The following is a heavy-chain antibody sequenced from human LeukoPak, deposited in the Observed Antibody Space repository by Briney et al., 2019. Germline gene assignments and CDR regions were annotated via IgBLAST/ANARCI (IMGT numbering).Heavy chain of an antibody. CDR3: ARGGWSLDY. D-gene: IGHD6-19*01. CDR1: GGSINNFY. J-gene: IGHJ4*02. CDR2: IYYSGNT. V-gene: IGHV4-59*01. Sequence: SETLSLTCTVSGGSINNFYWSWIRQPPGKGLEWIGYIYYSGNTNYNPSLESRVTISVDTSKNQFSLQLSSVTTADTAVYYCARGGWSLDYWGQGTLVTVSS.